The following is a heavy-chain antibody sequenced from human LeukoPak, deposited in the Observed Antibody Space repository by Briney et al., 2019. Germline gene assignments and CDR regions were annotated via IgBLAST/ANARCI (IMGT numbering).Heavy chain of an antibody. Sequence: GGSLRLSCAASGFTFSKAWMIWVRQAPGKGLEWVGRIKSKTDSGTTDYAAPVKGRFTISRDDSKNTLYLQMNSLKTEDTAVYYCTTGTWIQLWLADYWGQGTLVTVSS. CDR3: TTGTWIQLWLADY. CDR2: IKSKTDSGTT. J-gene: IGHJ4*02. D-gene: IGHD5-18*01. V-gene: IGHV3-15*01. CDR1: GFTFSKAW.